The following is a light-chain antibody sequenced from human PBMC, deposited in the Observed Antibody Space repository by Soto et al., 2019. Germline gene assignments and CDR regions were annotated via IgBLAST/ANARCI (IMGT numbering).Light chain of an antibody. J-gene: IGKJ2*01. CDR1: QSVSSY. CDR3: QHRGKWPRT. CDR2: GAS. V-gene: IGKV3-11*01. Sequence: EIVLTQSPATLSLSPGERATLSCGASQSVSSYLAWYQQKPGQAPRLLIYGASNRATGIPARFSGSGSGTDFPLTISSLEPEDFAVYYCQHRGKWPRTFGQGPKLEIK.